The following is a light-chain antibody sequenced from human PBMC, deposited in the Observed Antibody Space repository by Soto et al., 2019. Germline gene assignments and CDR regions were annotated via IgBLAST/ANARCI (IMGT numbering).Light chain of an antibody. Sequence: QSPLTQPPSVSGSPGQSVTISCTGTSNDVGSYNRVSWYQQPPGTAPKLMIYEVNNRPSGVPDRFSGSKSGNTASLTITGLQAEDEADYYCNSYTSSNTYVFGTGTKLTVL. CDR3: NSYTSSNTYV. CDR1: SNDVGSYNR. J-gene: IGLJ1*01. V-gene: IGLV2-18*02. CDR2: EVN.